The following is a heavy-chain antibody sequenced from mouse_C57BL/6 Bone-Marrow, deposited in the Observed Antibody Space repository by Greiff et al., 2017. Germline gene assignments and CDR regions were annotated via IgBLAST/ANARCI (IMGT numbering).Heavy chain of an antibody. Sequence: VQLQQSGPELVKPGASVKIPCKASGYTFTDYNMDWVKQSHGKSLEWIGDINPNNGGTIYNQKFKGKATLTVDKSSSTAYMELRSLTSEDTAVYYCARSYYYGSSYNYFDYWGQGTTLTVSS. D-gene: IGHD1-1*01. CDR2: INPNNGGT. CDR1: GYTFTDYN. J-gene: IGHJ2*01. CDR3: ARSYYYGSSYNYFDY. V-gene: IGHV1-18*01.